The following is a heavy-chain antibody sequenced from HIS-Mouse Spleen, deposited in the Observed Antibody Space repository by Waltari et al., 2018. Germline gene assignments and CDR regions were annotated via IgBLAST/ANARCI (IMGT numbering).Heavy chain of an antibody. CDR2: IYYSGST. V-gene: IGHV4-39*07. CDR3: AREIPYSSSWYDWYFDL. D-gene: IGHD6-13*01. J-gene: IGHJ2*01. CDR1: GGSISSSRHL. Sequence: QLPLQESGPGLVKPSATLSLPCTVSGGSISSSRHLWAWIRQPPGKGREWIGSIYYSGSTYYNPSLKSRVTISVDTSKNQFSLKLSSVTAADTAVYYCAREIPYSSSWYDWYFDLWGRGTLVTVSS.